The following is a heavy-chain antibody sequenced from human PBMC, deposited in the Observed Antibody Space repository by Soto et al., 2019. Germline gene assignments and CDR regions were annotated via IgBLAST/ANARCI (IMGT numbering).Heavy chain of an antibody. V-gene: IGHV3-30*18. CDR1: GFTFSSYG. Sequence: PGGSLRLSCAASGFTFSSYGMHWVRQAPGKGLEWVAGIAYDGRNIHSVNSVKGRFTISRDNSMNTLYLQMNSLRAEDTAVYYCEKDVEECISDSCYSGFNGLDGWGHGTTVTVS. CDR2: IAYDGRNI. D-gene: IGHD6-25*01. CDR3: EKDVEECISDSCYSGFNGLDG. J-gene: IGHJ6*02.